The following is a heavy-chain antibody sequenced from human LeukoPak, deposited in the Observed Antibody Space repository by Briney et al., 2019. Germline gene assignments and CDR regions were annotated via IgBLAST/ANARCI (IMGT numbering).Heavy chain of an antibody. CDR3: AKDPEGLLWFGEPQSYMDV. D-gene: IGHD3-10*01. Sequence: GGPLRLSCAASGFTFSSYGMHWVRQAPGKGLEWVAFIRYDGSNKYYADSVKGRFTISRDNSKNTLYLQMNSLRAEDTAVYYCAKDPEGLLWFGEPQSYMDVWGKGTTVTVSS. V-gene: IGHV3-30*02. CDR2: IRYDGSNK. CDR1: GFTFSSYG. J-gene: IGHJ6*03.